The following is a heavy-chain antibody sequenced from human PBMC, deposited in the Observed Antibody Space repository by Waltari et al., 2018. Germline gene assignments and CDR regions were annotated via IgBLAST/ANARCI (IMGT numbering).Heavy chain of an antibody. CDR3: ASNYGYCSGGSCYGGYAFDI. V-gene: IGHV4-38-2*01. Sequence: QVQLQESGPGLVKPSETLSLTCAVSGYSISSGYYWGWIRQPPGKGLEWIGSIYHSGSTYYNPSLKSRVTISVDTSKNQFSLKLSSVTAADTAVYYCASNYGYCSGGSCYGGYAFDIWGQGTMVTVSS. CDR2: IYHSGST. J-gene: IGHJ3*02. D-gene: IGHD2-15*01. CDR1: GYSISSGYY.